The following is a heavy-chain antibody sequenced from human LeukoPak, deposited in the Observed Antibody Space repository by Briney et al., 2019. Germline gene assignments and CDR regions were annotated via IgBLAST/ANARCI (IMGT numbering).Heavy chain of an antibody. CDR2: ISWNSGSI. J-gene: IGHJ4*02. CDR3: AKDIGDYGGYGVDY. D-gene: IGHD4-17*01. Sequence: GRSLRLSCAASGFTLDDYAMHWVRQAPGKGLEWVSGISWNSGSIGYADSVKGRFTISRDNAKNSLYLQMNSLRAEDTALYYCAKDIGDYGGYGVDYWGQRTLVTVSS. CDR1: GFTLDDYA. V-gene: IGHV3-9*01.